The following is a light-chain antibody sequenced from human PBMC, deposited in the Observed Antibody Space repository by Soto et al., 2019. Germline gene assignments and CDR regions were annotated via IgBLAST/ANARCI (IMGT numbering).Light chain of an antibody. J-gene: IGKJ1*01. CDR1: QSFSSN. CDR2: GAS. Sequence: EIVMTQSPATLSVSPGERATLSCRASQSFSSNLAWYQQKPGKAPRLLIYGASTRATGIPARFSGSGSGTEFTLTISSLQSEDFAVYYCQQYNNWPPMFGQGTKVEIK. CDR3: QQYNNWPPM. V-gene: IGKV3-15*01.